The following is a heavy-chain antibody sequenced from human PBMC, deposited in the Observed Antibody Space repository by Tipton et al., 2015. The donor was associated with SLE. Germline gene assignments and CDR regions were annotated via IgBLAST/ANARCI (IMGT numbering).Heavy chain of an antibody. J-gene: IGHJ4*02. D-gene: IGHD6-13*01. CDR1: GGSINGYY. Sequence: TLSLTCTVSGGSINGYYWSWIRQPPGKGLEWIAFIYSTGSTNYNPSLKSRVTMSVDTSKNQFSLKLSSVTAADTAVYYCARRRGSSWYEDYFDYWGQGTLVTVSS. V-gene: IGHV4-59*01. CDR2: IYSTGST. CDR3: ARRRGSSWYEDYFDY.